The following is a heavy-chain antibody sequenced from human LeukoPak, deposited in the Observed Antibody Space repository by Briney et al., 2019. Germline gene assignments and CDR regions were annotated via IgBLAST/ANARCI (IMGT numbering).Heavy chain of an antibody. D-gene: IGHD1/OR15-1a*01. Sequence: MPSETLSLTCAVSGYSISSAYYWGWIRQPPGKGLEWIGSIYHSRSTYYNPSLKSRVTISVDTSKNQFSLKLSSVTAADTGVYWCARGRGTTAGTVNDFWGQGTLVTVSS. CDR3: ARGRGTTAGTVNDF. J-gene: IGHJ4*02. V-gene: IGHV4-38-2*01. CDR2: IYHSRST. CDR1: GYSISSAYY.